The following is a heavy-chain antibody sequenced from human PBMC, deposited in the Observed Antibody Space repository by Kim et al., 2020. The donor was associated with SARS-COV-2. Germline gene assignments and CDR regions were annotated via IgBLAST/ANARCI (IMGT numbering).Heavy chain of an antibody. CDR2: INHSGST. Sequence: SETLSLTCAVYGGSFSDYYWSWIRQPPGKGLEWIGEINHSGSTNYNPSLKSRVTISVDTSKNQFSLQLTSLTAADTALYYCARGTNWFDPWGQGTLVTVSS. V-gene: IGHV4-34*01. J-gene: IGHJ5*02. CDR1: GGSFSDYY. CDR3: ARGTNWFDP.